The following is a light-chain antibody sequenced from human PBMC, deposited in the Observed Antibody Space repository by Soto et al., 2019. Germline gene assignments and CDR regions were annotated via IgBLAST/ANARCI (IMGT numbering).Light chain of an antibody. CDR3: QQLKSYPFT. CDR2: DAS. CDR1: QGISSA. Sequence: AIQLTQSPSSLSASVGDRVSITCRASQGISSALAWYQHKPGKAPKILIYDASSLQSGVPSRFSGSVSGTECTLSISILHPEDFATYYFQQLKSYPFTFVQGTRLEIK. V-gene: IGKV1-13*02. J-gene: IGKJ5*01.